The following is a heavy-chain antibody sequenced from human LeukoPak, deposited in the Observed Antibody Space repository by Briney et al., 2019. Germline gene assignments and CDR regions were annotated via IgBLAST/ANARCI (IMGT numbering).Heavy chain of an antibody. CDR2: IIPIFGIA. J-gene: IGHJ5*02. V-gene: IGHV1-69*04. CDR3: ARGGSSSSMHWFDP. Sequence: SVTVSCKASGGTFSSYAISWVRQAPGQGLEWTGRIIPIFGIANYAQKFQGRVTITADKSTSTAYMELSSLRSEDTAVYYCARGGSSSSMHWFDPWGQGTLVTVSS. CDR1: GGTFSSYA. D-gene: IGHD6-6*01.